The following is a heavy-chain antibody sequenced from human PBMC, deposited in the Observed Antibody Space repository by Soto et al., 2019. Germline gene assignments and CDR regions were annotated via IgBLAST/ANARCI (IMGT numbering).Heavy chain of an antibody. Sequence: EVQVVQSGAEVKTPGATVKISCKVSGYTFTDYYMHWVHQAPGKGLEWLGLVSPEAGETIYAEKFQGRVTISADASTGAAYVERSSLKAEDTAVYYCATVPGPNRGSYWGGYWGQGTLVIVSS. CDR2: VSPEAGET. V-gene: IGHV1-69-2*01. CDR3: ATVPGPNRGSYWGGY. D-gene: IGHD1-26*01. J-gene: IGHJ4*02. CDR1: GYTFTDYY.